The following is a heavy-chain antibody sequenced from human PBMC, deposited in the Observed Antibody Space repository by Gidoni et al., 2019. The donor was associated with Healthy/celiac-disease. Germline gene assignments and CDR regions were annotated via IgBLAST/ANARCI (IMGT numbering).Heavy chain of an antibody. CDR2: IWYDGSNK. D-gene: IGHD6-19*01. CDR1: GFTFSSYG. CDR3: ARDLRHSSGWYHDIDY. Sequence: QVQLVESGGGVVQPGRSLRLSCAASGFTFSSYGMPWVRQAPGKGLEWVAVIWYDGSNKYYADSVKGRFTISRDNSKNTLYLQMNSLRAEDTAVYYCARDLRHSSGWYHDIDYWGQGTLVTVSS. V-gene: IGHV3-33*01. J-gene: IGHJ4*02.